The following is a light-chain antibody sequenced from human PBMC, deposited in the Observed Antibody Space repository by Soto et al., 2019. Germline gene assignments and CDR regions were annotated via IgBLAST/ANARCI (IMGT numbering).Light chain of an antibody. J-gene: IGKJ1*01. CDR2: GAS. Sequence: EIVLTQSPGTLSLSPGESATLSCRASQSVSSSYLAWYQQKPGQAPGLLIYGASSRATGIPDRFSGSGSGTDFTLTISRLEPEDFAVYYCQKYGSSPRTFGQGTKVEIK. CDR1: QSVSSSY. CDR3: QKYGSSPRT. V-gene: IGKV3-20*01.